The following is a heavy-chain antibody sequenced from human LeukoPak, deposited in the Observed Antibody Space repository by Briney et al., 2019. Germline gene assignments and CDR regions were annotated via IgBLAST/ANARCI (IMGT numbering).Heavy chain of an antibody. J-gene: IGHJ3*02. Sequence: SQTLSLTRAISGDSVSSNSAAWNWIRQSPSRGLEWLGRTYYRSKWFNGYAVSVKSRITVNPDTSKNQFSLQLSSVTPEGTAVYFCARGFGYGFDIWGQGTMVTVSS. CDR1: GDSVSSNSAA. V-gene: IGHV6-1*01. D-gene: IGHD3-10*01. CDR3: ARGFGYGFDI. CDR2: TYYRSKWFN.